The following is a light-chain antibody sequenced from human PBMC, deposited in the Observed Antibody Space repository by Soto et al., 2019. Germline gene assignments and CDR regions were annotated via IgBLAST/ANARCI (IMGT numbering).Light chain of an antibody. CDR3: NSYTSSSTLV. J-gene: IGLJ2*01. CDR2: DVN. Sequence: QSALTQPASVSGSPGQSITIFCTGTSSDVGAYNFVSWYQQHPGKVPKLMIYDVNNRPSGVSNRFSGSKSSNTASLTISGLQAEDEAHYYCNSYTSSSTLVFGGGTKLTVL. CDR1: SSDVGAYNF. V-gene: IGLV2-14*03.